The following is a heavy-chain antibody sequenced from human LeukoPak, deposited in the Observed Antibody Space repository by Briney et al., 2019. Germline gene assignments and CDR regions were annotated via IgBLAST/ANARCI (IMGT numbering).Heavy chain of an antibody. V-gene: IGHV1-46*01. Sequence: ASVKVSCKASGYTFTSYYMHWVRQAPGQGPEWMGIINPSGGSTSYAQKFQGRVTMTRDTSTSTVYMELSSLRAEDTAVYYCAREWLLPPYYYYYGMDVWGQGTTVTVSS. CDR2: INPSGGST. CDR3: AREWLLPPYYYYYGMDV. CDR1: GYTFTSYY. D-gene: IGHD3-22*01. J-gene: IGHJ6*02.